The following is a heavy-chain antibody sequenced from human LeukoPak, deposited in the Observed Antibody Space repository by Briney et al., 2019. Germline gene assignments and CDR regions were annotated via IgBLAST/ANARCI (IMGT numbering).Heavy chain of an antibody. Sequence: SETLSLTCAVYGGSFSGYYWSWIRQPPGKGLEWIGEINHSGSTNYNPSLKSRVTISVDTSKNKFSLKLSSVTAADTAVYYCARGGVYCSGGSCYVYDYWGQGTLVTVSS. V-gene: IGHV4-34*01. J-gene: IGHJ4*02. D-gene: IGHD2-15*01. CDR3: ARGGVYCSGGSCYVYDY. CDR1: GGSFSGYY. CDR2: INHSGST.